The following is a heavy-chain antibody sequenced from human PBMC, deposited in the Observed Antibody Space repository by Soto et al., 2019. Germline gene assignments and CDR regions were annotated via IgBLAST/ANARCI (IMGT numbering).Heavy chain of an antibody. CDR1: GYTFTSYD. Sequence: ASVKVSCKASGYTFTSYDINWVRQATGQGLEWMGWMNPSSGNTGYAQKFQGRVTMTRNTSISTAYMELSSLRSEDTAVYYCARGRYYYDSRWFDPWGQGTLVTVSS. CDR3: ARGRYYYDSRWFDP. J-gene: IGHJ5*02. D-gene: IGHD3-22*01. V-gene: IGHV1-8*01. CDR2: MNPSSGNT.